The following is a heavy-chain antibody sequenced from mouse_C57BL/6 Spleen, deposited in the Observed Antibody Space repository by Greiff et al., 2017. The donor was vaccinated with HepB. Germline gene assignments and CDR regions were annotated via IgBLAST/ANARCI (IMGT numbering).Heavy chain of an antibody. CDR3: ARKEGGFITTVVEDFDV. V-gene: IGHV1-80*01. CDR1: GYAFSSYW. J-gene: IGHJ1*03. Sequence: QVQLKESGAELVKPGASVKISCKASGYAFSSYWMNWVKQRPGKGLEWIGQIYPGDGDTNYNGKFKGKATLTADKSSSTAYMQLSSLTSEDSAVYFCARKEGGFITTVVEDFDVWGTGTTVTVSS. CDR2: IYPGDGDT. D-gene: IGHD1-1*01.